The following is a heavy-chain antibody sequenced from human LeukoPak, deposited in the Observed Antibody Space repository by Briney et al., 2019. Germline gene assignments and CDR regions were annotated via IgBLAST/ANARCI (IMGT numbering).Heavy chain of an antibody. CDR1: GFTFSDYY. V-gene: IGHV3-11*01. D-gene: IGHD6-19*01. CDR2: ISSSGSTI. Sequence: GGSLRLSCAASGFTFSDYYMSWIRQTPGKVLEWVSSISSSGSTIYYADSVKGRFTISRDNAKNSLHLQMNSLRAEDTAVYYCAREPIAVAGIFDFWGQGTLVTVSS. CDR3: AREPIAVAGIFDF. J-gene: IGHJ4*02.